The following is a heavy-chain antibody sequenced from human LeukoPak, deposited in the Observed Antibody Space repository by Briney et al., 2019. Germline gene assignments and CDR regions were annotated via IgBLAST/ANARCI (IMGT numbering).Heavy chain of an antibody. V-gene: IGHV3-30*18. CDR3: AKDRPSHKIEDFDI. Sequence: GGSLRLSCAASGFTFSSYGMHWVRQAPGKGLEWVAVISYDGSNKYYADSVKGRFTISRDNSKNTLYLQMNSLRAEDTAVYYCAKDRPSHKIEDFDIWGKGTMVTVSS. J-gene: IGHJ3*02. CDR2: ISYDGSNK. CDR1: GFTFSSYG.